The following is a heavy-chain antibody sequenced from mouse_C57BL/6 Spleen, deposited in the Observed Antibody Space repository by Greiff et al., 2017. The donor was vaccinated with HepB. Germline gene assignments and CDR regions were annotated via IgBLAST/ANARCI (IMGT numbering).Heavy chain of an antibody. Sequence: VQLQQSGPELVKPGASVKIPCKASGYTFTDYNMDWVKQSHGKSLEWIGDINPNNGGTIYNQKFKGKATLTVDKSSSTAYMELRSLTSEDTAVYYCARRGSYYGSSYWYFDVWGTGTTVTVSS. CDR3: ARRGSYYGSSYWYFDV. CDR2: INPNNGGT. V-gene: IGHV1-18*01. D-gene: IGHD1-1*01. CDR1: GYTFTDYN. J-gene: IGHJ1*03.